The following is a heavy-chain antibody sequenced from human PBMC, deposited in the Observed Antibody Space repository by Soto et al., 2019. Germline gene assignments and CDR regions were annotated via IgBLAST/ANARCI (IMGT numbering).Heavy chain of an antibody. V-gene: IGHV1-69*02. J-gene: IGHJ5*01. Sequence: QVRLVQPGPEVKKPGSSVKVSCKASGDAFTTYTISWLRQAPGKGLEWMGRVIPILGLPNYAQNFRDRATSTADKSSSTAYMELRSLRSEDTAIYYCARGFKYDILNSSDLNGFGSWGQGTRVTVSS. CDR3: ARGFKYDILNSSDLNGFGS. CDR2: VIPILGLP. CDR1: GDAFTTYT. D-gene: IGHD3-9*01.